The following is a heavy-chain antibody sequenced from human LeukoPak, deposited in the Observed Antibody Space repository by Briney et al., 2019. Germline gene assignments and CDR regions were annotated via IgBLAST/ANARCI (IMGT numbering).Heavy chain of an antibody. D-gene: IGHD4-17*01. CDR3: AKGDRPTTTVTTTIDY. CDR2: ISSSSSYI. Sequence: GGSLRLSCAASGFTFSSYSMNWVRQAPGKGLEWVSSISSSSSYIYYADSVKGRFTISRDNAKNSLYLQMNSLRAEDTALYYCAKGDRPTTTVTTTIDYWGQGTLVTVSS. CDR1: GFTFSSYS. V-gene: IGHV3-21*04. J-gene: IGHJ4*02.